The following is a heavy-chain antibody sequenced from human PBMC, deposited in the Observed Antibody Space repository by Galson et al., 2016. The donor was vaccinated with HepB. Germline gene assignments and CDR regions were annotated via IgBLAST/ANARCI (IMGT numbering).Heavy chain of an antibody. CDR2: ITPLFDVA. Sequence: SVKVSCKASGYTFSNHAINWVRQGPGQGLEWMGGITPLFDVANIAQNLQGRVTIAADESTSTVSLEVRRLTSEDTAVYYCARRSCNNGVCHLAYWGQGTLVTVSS. V-gene: IGHV1-69*13. CDR1: GYTFSNHA. J-gene: IGHJ4*02. CDR3: ARRSCNNGVCHLAY. D-gene: IGHD2-8*01.